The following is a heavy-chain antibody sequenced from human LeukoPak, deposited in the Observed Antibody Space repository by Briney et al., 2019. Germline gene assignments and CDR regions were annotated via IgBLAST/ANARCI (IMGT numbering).Heavy chain of an antibody. V-gene: IGHV4-4*02. CDR2: IYHSGST. CDR1: GGSISSSNW. CDR3: ASEIREGYYYGHPDHYYFDY. D-gene: IGHD3-10*01. J-gene: IGHJ4*02. Sequence: SETLSLTCAVSGGSISSSNWWSWVRQPPGKGLEWIGEIYHSGSTNYNPSLKSRVTISVDKSKNQFSLKLSSVTAADTAVYYCASEIREGYYYGHPDHYYFDYWGQGTLVTVSS.